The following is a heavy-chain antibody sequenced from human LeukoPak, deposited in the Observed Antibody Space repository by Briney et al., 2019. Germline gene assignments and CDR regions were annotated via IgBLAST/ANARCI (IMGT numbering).Heavy chain of an antibody. J-gene: IGHJ6*02. D-gene: IGHD3-10*01. CDR2: IIPILGIA. Sequence: ASAKVSCKASGGTFSSYAISWVRQAPGQGLEWMGRIIPILGIANYAQKFQGRVTITADKSTSTAYMELSSLRSEDTAVYYCARAMVRGVNSGYYYYGMDVWGQGTTVTVSS. CDR1: GGTFSSYA. CDR3: ARAMVRGVNSGYYYYGMDV. V-gene: IGHV1-69*04.